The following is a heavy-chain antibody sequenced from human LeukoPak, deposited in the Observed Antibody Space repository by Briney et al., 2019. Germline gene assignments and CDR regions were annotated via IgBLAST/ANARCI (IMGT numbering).Heavy chain of an antibody. J-gene: IGHJ3*02. CDR2: IKSRSDGGTT. CDR1: GITFTKAW. Sequence: GGSLRLSCVASGITFTKAWMSWVRQAPGKGLEWAARIKSRSDGGTTDYAAPVKGRFTISRDDSKNTLYLQMNSLRAEDTAVYYCARDRRPMVRGVIITNAFDIWGQGTMVTVSS. V-gene: IGHV3-15*01. D-gene: IGHD3-10*01. CDR3: ARDRRPMVRGVIITNAFDI.